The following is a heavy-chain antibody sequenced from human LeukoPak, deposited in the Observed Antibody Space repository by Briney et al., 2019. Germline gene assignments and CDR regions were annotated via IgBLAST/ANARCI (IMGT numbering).Heavy chain of an antibody. J-gene: IGHJ4*02. D-gene: IGHD3-22*01. CDR1: GGSISSSSYY. CDR2: IYYSGST. Sequence: KSSETLSLTCTVSGGSISSSSYYWGWIRQPPGKGLEWIGSIYYSGSTNYNPSLKSRVTISVDTSKNQFSLKLSSVTAADTAMYYCARLEGHYDSSGHDYWGQGTLVTVSS. CDR3: ARLEGHYDSSGHDY. V-gene: IGHV4-39*07.